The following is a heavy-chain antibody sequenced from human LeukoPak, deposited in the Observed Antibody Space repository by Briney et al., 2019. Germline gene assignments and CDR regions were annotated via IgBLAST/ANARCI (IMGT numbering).Heavy chain of an antibody. CDR2: IYYSGST. CDR3: ARDYGDFLFDP. CDR1: GGCISSYY. Sequence: SETLSLTCTVSGGCISSYYWSWIRQPPGKGLEWIGYIYYSGSTNYNPSLKSRVTISVDTSKNQFSLKLSSVTAADTAVYYCARDYGDFLFDPWGQGTLVTVSS. J-gene: IGHJ5*02. D-gene: IGHD4-17*01. V-gene: IGHV4-59*01.